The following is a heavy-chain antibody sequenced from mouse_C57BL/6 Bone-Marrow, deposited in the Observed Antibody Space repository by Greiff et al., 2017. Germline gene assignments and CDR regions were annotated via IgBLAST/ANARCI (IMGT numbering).Heavy chain of an antibody. CDR2: IYPRSGNT. D-gene: IGHD1-3*01. V-gene: IGHV1-81*01. Sequence: QVQLQQSGAELARPGASVKLSCKASGYTFTSYGISWVKQRTGQGLEWIGEIYPRSGNTYYNEKFKGKAKLPADKSSSTAYMELRSLTSEDSAVYFCARKEWDYAMDYWGQGTSVTVSS. CDR3: ARKEWDYAMDY. CDR1: GYTFTSYG. J-gene: IGHJ4*01.